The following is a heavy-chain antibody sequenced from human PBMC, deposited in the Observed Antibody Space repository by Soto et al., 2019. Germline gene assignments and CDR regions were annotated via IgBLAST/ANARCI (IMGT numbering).Heavy chain of an antibody. V-gene: IGHV3-33*07. J-gene: IGHJ4*02. Sequence: GGSLRLSCAVSGFIFSNYGMYWVRQAPGKGLEWVAIIWYDGSNKYYADSVKGRFTISRDDSKNTVYPQKNSLRAEDTAMYFCAAGEPLNYRGQGTLVTVSS. CDR1: GFIFSNYG. D-gene: IGHD3-10*01. CDR2: IWYDGSNK. CDR3: AAGEPLNY.